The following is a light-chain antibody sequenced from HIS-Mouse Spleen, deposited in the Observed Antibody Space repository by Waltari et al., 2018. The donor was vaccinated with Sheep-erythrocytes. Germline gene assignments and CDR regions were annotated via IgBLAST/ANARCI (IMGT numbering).Light chain of an antibody. CDR1: SSDVGGYNY. J-gene: IGLJ1*01. V-gene: IGLV2-11*01. Sequence: QSALTQPRSVSGSPGQSVTISCTGTSSDVGGYNYVSWYQQHPGKAPKLMIYDVSKRPYGVPERFAGSKSGNTASLTISGRQAEDEADYYCCSYAGSYNHVFATGTKVTVL. CDR2: DVS. CDR3: CSYAGSYNHV.